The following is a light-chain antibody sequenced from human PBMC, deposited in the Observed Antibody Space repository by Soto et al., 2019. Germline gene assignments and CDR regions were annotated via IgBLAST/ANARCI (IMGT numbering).Light chain of an antibody. CDR2: DVS. V-gene: IGLV2-14*01. Sequence: QSVLTQPASVSGSPGQSITISCTGTSSDVGGYNYVSWYQQHPGKAPKLMIYDVSNRPSGVSNLFSGSKSGNTASLTISGLQAEDEAAYYCSSYTSSSTYVFGTGTQLTVL. J-gene: IGLJ1*01. CDR1: SSDVGGYNY. CDR3: SSYTSSSTYV.